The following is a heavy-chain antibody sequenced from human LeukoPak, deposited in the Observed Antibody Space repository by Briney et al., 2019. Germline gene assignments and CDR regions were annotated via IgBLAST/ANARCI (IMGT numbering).Heavy chain of an antibody. CDR2: INHSRTT. Sequence: SETLSLTCAVYGGSFSGYYWSWIRQPPGKGLEWIGEINHSRTTNYNPSLKSRVTISVDTSKNQFSLKLSSVTAADTAVYYCARVRGYSGYDRGLYYMDVWGKGTTVTVSS. CDR3: ARVRGYSGYDRGLYYMDV. V-gene: IGHV4-34*01. CDR1: GGSFSGYY. D-gene: IGHD5-12*01. J-gene: IGHJ6*03.